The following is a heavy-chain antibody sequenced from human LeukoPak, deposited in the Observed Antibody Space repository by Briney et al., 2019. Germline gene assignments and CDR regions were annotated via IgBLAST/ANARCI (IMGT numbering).Heavy chain of an antibody. CDR2: IYTSGST. Sequence: PSQTLSLTCTVSGGSISSYYWSWIRQPAGKGLEWIGRIYTSGSTNYNPSLKSRVTMSVDTSKNQFSLKLSSVTAADTAVYYCARLKMVRGVMSIYGMDVWGKGTTVTVSS. CDR1: GGSISSYY. CDR3: ARLKMVRGVMSIYGMDV. J-gene: IGHJ6*04. V-gene: IGHV4-4*07. D-gene: IGHD3-10*01.